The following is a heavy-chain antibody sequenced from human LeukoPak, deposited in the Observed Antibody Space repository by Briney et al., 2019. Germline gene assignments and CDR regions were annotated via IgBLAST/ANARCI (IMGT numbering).Heavy chain of an antibody. CDR3: ARGPQNLFDY. V-gene: IGHV3-30-3*01. CDR1: GFTFSSYA. J-gene: IGHJ4*02. CDR2: ISYDGSNK. D-gene: IGHD1-14*01. Sequence: GGSLRLSCAASGFTFSSYAMHWVRQAPGKGLEWVAVISYDGSNKYYADSVKGRFTISRDNSKNTLYLQMNSLRAEDTAVYYCARGPQNLFDYWGQGTLVTVSS.